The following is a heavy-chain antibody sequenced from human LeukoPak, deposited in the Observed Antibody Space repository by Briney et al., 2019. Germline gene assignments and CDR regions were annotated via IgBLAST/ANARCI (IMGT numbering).Heavy chain of an antibody. V-gene: IGHV4-30-4*01. Sequence: PSQTLSLTCTVSGGSISSGDYYWSWIRQPPGKGLEWIGYINYSGNTYYNSSLRSRLTMSVDTSKNQFSLKLSSVTAADTAVYYCARDSWKRYFDYWGQGTLVTVSS. CDR1: GGSISSGDYY. CDR2: INYSGNT. CDR3: ARDSWKRYFDY. D-gene: IGHD1-1*01. J-gene: IGHJ4*02.